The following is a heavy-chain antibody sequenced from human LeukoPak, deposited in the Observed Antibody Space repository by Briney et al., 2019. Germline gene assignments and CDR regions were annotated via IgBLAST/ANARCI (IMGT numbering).Heavy chain of an antibody. CDR2: IYYSGST. CDR3: ARHGNGAFDI. V-gene: IGHV4-59*08. CDR1: GGSISSYY. D-gene: IGHD1-1*01. Sequence: KTSETLSLTCTVSGGSISSYYWSWIRQPPGKGLEWIGFIYYSGSTNYSPSLKSRVTISVDTSKNQFSLKLTSVTAADTAVYYRARHGNGAFDIWGQGTLVTVSS. J-gene: IGHJ3*02.